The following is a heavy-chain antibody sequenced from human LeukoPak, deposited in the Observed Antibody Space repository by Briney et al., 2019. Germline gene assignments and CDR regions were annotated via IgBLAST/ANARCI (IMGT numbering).Heavy chain of an antibody. CDR3: ATSTKTVRPDSWDS. Sequence: SETLSLTCAIYGGSFDGYSWSWIRQSPGEGLEWIGEINLGGSTNYNPSLKSRVTMTIDTSKKEVSLKLTSVTAADTSIYFCATSTKTVRPDSWDSWGQGTLVSVSS. V-gene: IGHV4-34*01. D-gene: IGHD6-6*01. J-gene: IGHJ4*02. CDR2: INLGGST. CDR1: GGSFDGYS.